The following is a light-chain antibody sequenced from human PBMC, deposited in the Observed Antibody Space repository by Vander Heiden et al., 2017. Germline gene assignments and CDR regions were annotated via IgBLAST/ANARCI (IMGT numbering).Light chain of an antibody. CDR3: SYPYNLSNHWV. V-gene: IGLV3-19*01. CDR1: SLRGYF. Sequence: SSELTQDPAVSVALGQTVRITCQGDSLRGYFASWYLLKPGQPPLLVIYYTNNRPSGIPDRFLCYSAGNNASAQTNGAQAEEEGDDYWSYPYNLSNHWVFGGGTKLTVL. CDR2: YTN. J-gene: IGLJ3*02.